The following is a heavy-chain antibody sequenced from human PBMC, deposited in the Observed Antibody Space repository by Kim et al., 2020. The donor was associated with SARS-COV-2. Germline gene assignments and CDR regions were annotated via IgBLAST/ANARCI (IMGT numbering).Heavy chain of an antibody. CDR3: ARQEGSDGDYDEGAFDI. CDR1: GYSFTSYW. V-gene: IGHV5-51*01. Sequence: GESLKISCKGSGYSFTSYWIGWVRQMPGKGLEWMGIIYPGDSDTRYSPSFQGQVTISADKSISTAYLQWSSLKASDTAMYYCARQEGSDGDYDEGAFDIWGQGTMVTVSS. D-gene: IGHD4-17*01. J-gene: IGHJ3*02. CDR2: IYPGDSDT.